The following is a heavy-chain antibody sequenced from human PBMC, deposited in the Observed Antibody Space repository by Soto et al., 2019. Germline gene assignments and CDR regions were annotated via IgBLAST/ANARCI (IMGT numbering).Heavy chain of an antibody. J-gene: IGHJ6*02. CDR1: GFTFSSYE. CDR2: ISDSGGTR. Sequence: PGGSLRLSCAASGFTFSSYEMVWVRQTPGQGLEWVSYISDSGGTRHYADSVKGRFTISRDNAQNSLYLQMNSLRPEDTAVYYCARQGTSTKYYTMDVWGQGTTVTVSS. D-gene: IGHD2-2*01. V-gene: IGHV3-48*03. CDR3: ARQGTSTKYYTMDV.